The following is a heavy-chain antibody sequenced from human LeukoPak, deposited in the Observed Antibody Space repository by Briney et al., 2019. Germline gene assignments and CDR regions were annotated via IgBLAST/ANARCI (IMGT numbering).Heavy chain of an antibody. CDR2: IYYSGST. CDR3: ARGRDYYDSSGYYYYFDY. D-gene: IGHD3-22*01. CDR1: GGSISSYY. Sequence: SETLSLTCTVSGGSISSYYWSWIRQPPGKGLEWIGYIYYSGSTNYNPSLKSRVTISVDTSKNQFSLRLSSVTAADTAVYYCARGRDYYDSSGYYYYFDYWGQGTLVTVSS. J-gene: IGHJ4*02. V-gene: IGHV4-59*01.